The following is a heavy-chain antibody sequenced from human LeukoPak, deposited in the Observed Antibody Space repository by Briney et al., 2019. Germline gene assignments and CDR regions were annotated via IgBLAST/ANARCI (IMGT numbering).Heavy chain of an antibody. Sequence: SQTLSLTCAISGDSFSSNSAAWNWIRQSPSRGLEWLGRTYHRSRWYNEYALSVISRISVNADTPRNQFSLHLNSVTPEDRAVYYCARGGSYSLDYWGHGTLVTVSS. CDR2: TYHRSRWYN. D-gene: IGHD1-26*01. CDR3: ARGGSYSLDY. CDR1: GDSFSSNSAA. J-gene: IGHJ4*01. V-gene: IGHV6-1*01.